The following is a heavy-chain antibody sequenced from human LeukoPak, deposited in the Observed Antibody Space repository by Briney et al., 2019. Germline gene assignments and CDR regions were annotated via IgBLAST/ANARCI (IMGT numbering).Heavy chain of an antibody. CDR2: ISGSGGST. CDR1: GFTFSSYA. Sequence: GGSLRLSCAASGFTFSSYAMSWVRQAPGKGLEWVSAISGSGGSTYYADSVKGRFTISRDNSKNTLYLQMNSLRAEDTAVYYCAKDVGYCTNGVCYNNAFDIWGQGTMVTVSS. J-gene: IGHJ3*02. CDR3: AKDVGYCTNGVCYNNAFDI. V-gene: IGHV3-23*01. D-gene: IGHD2-8*01.